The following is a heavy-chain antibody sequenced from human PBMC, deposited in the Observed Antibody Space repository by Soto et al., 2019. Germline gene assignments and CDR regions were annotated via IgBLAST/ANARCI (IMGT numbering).Heavy chain of an antibody. V-gene: IGHV3-11*01. Sequence: GGSLRLSCAASGFTFSDYYMSWIRQAPGKGLEWVTYISSSGSTIYYADSVKGRFTISRDNAKNSLYLQMNSLRAEDTAVYYCARERKTVAGPLFDYWGQGTLVTVSS. J-gene: IGHJ4*02. D-gene: IGHD6-19*01. CDR3: ARERKTVAGPLFDY. CDR2: ISSSGSTI. CDR1: GFTFSDYY.